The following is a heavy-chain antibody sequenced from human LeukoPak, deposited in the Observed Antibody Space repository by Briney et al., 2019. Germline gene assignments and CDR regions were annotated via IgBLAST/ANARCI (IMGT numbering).Heavy chain of an antibody. CDR3: ARGSISGRTTVQYFDY. CDR1: GESFSGYY. Sequence: SETLSLTCAVYGESFSGYYWSWIRQPPGKGLEWIGEINHSGSTNYNPSLKSRVTISVDTSKNQFSLKLSSVTAADTAVYYCARGSISGRTTVQYFDYWGQGTLVTVSS. CDR2: INHSGST. V-gene: IGHV4-34*01. D-gene: IGHD4-17*01. J-gene: IGHJ4*02.